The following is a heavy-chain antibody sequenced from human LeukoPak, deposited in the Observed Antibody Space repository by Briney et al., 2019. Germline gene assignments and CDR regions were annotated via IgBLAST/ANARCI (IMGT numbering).Heavy chain of an antibody. CDR3: ARRASRAFDY. CDR1: GFTFSTYW. D-gene: IGHD5-12*01. V-gene: IGHV3-7*01. J-gene: IGHJ4*02. CDR2: IKQDGSEK. Sequence: GGSPRLSCAASGFTFSTYWMSWVRQAPGKGLEWVASIKQDGSEKSYVDSLKGRFTISRDNAKNSLYLEMNSLRAEDTAVYYCARRASRAFDYWGQGTLVTVSS.